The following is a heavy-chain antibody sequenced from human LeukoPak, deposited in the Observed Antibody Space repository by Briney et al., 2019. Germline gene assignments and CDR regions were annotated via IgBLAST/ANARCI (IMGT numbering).Heavy chain of an antibody. CDR1: GFTFSSYA. J-gene: IGHJ4*02. V-gene: IGHV3-30-3*01. Sequence: PGGSLRLSCAASGFTFSSYAMHWVRQAPGKGLEWVAVISYDGSNKYYADSVKGRFTISRDNSKNTLYLQMNSLRAEDAAVYYCARDRDYYDSSGYYPLDYWGQGTLVTVSS. CDR2: ISYDGSNK. D-gene: IGHD3-22*01. CDR3: ARDRDYYDSSGYYPLDY.